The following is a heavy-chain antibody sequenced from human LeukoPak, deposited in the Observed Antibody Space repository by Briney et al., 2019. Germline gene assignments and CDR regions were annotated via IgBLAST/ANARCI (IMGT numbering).Heavy chain of an antibody. CDR1: EFTFSSYG. V-gene: IGHV3-23*01. J-gene: IGHJ3*02. CDR3: ARDPNGDYIGTFDM. CDR2: ISGSGGST. D-gene: IGHD4-17*01. Sequence: GGCRRLFCAASEFTFSSYGMSWVRQAPGKGLEWVSSISGSGGSTQYADSVQGRFAISRDNSKNTLYLQMNSLRVEDTAVYFCARDPNGDYIGTFDMWGRGTMVSVSS.